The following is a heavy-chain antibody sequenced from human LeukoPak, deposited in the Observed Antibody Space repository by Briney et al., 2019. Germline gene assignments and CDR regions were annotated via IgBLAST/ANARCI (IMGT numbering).Heavy chain of an antibody. CDR2: IYPGDSDT. V-gene: IGHV5-51*01. CDR3: ASASRSSEHYFDY. CDR1: GYSFTSYW. J-gene: IGHJ4*02. Sequence: KPGESLKISCKGFGYSFTSYWIGWVRQLPGKGLEWMGIIYPGDSDTRYSPSFQGQVTISADKSISTAYLQWSSLKASDTAMYYCASASRSSEHYFDYWGQGTLVTVSS.